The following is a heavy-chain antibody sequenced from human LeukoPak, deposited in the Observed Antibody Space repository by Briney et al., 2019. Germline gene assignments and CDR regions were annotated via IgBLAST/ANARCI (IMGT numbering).Heavy chain of an antibody. V-gene: IGHV1-18*01. J-gene: IGHJ6*03. CDR1: GYTFTSYG. CDR3: ASRAIAVGGTTDYYYYYMDV. CDR2: ISGYNGNT. Sequence: ASMKVSCKASGYTFTSYGITWVRQAPGQGLEWMGWISGYNGNTNYAQKFQGRVTMTTDTSTSTVYMELRSLRSDDTAVYYCASRAIAVGGTTDYYYYYMDVWGKGTTVTVSS. D-gene: IGHD6-19*01.